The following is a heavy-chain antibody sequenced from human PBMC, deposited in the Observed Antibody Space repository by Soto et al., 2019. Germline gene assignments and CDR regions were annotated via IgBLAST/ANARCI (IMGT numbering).Heavy chain of an antibody. J-gene: IGHJ4*02. CDR3: ARFGLRIAVAGFVY. V-gene: IGHV4-39*01. CDR1: GGSISSSSYY. D-gene: IGHD6-19*01. Sequence: QLQLQESGPGLVKPSETQSLTCTVSGGSISSSSYYWGWIRQPPGKGLEWIGSIYYSGSTYYNPSLKSRVTISVDTSKNQFSLKLSSVTAADTAVYYCARFGLRIAVAGFVYWGQGTLVTVSS. CDR2: IYYSGST.